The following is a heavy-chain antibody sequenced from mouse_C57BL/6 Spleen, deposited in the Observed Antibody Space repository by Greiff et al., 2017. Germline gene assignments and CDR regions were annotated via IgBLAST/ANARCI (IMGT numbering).Heavy chain of an antibody. CDR3: ARRGSGDYFDY. V-gene: IGHV1-59*01. J-gene: IGHJ2*01. D-gene: IGHD3-2*02. CDR2: IDPSDSYT. Sequence: VQLQQSGAELVRPGTSVKLSCKASGYTFTSYWMHWVKQRPGQGLEWIGVIDPSDSYTNYNQKFKGKATLTVDTSSSTAYMQLSSLTSEDSAVYYCARRGSGDYFDYWGQGTTLTVSS. CDR1: GYTFTSYW.